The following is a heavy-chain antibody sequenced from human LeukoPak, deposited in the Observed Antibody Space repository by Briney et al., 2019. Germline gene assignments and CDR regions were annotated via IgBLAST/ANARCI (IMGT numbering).Heavy chain of an antibody. J-gene: IGHJ5*02. V-gene: IGHV4-38-2*01. CDR1: GYSISSGYY. Sequence: SETLSLTCAVSGYSISSGYYWGWIRPPPGKGLEWIGSIYHSGSTYYNPSLKSRVTITVDTSKNQFSLKLSSVTAADTAVYYCARPRDPGNWFDPWGQGTLVTVSS. CDR2: IYHSGST. CDR3: ARPRDPGNWFDP.